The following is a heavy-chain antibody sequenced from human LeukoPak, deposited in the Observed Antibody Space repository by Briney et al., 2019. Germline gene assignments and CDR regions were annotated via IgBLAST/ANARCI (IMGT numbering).Heavy chain of an antibody. CDR1: GYTYTGYS. J-gene: IGHJ4*02. V-gene: IGHV1-2*02. Sequence: GASVKVSCKASGYTYTGYSMHWVRQAPGQGLEWMGWINPNSGGTNYAQKFQGRVTMTRDTSISTAYMELSRLRSDDTAVYYCAMYYYGSGSQSPFDYWGQGTLVTVSS. CDR3: AMYYYGSGSQSPFDY. D-gene: IGHD3-10*01. CDR2: INPNSGGT.